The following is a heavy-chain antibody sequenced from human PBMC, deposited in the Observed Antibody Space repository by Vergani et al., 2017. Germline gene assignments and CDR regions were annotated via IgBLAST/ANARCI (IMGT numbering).Heavy chain of an antibody. CDR3: ARDVXYYNKIDHDGLEV. V-gene: IGHV6-1*01. Sequence: QVQLQQSGPGLVKPSQTLTLTCAISGDSVSSNDAVWNWIRQSPSRGLEWLGGTYYRSKWYNDYAVSVKSRITISPDTSKNQFSLQLNSVTPEDTAVYYCARDVXYYNKIDHDGLEVWGKGTTVTVSS. CDR2: TYYRSKWYN. D-gene: IGHD3-10*01. CDR1: GDSVSSNDAV. J-gene: IGHJ6*04.